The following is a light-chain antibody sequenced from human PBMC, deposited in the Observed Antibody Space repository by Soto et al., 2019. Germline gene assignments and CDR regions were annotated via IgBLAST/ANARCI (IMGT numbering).Light chain of an antibody. Sequence: DIVMTQSPDSLAVSLGERATINCKSRQSVLYSSNNKNYLAWYQQKPGQPPKLLIYWASTRESGVPDRFSGSGSGTDFTLTISSLQAEDVAVYYCQQYYATPPTFGQGTEVEIK. CDR1: QSVLYSSNNKNY. J-gene: IGKJ1*01. CDR3: QQYYATPPT. CDR2: WAS. V-gene: IGKV4-1*01.